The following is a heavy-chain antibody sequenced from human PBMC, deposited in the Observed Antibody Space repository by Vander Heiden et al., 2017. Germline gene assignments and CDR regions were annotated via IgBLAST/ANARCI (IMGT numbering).Heavy chain of an antibody. D-gene: IGHD3-16*01. Sequence: EVQLVEAGGGLVQPGGSLRLAGAASGFTFSDHWMHWVRQAPGKGLVWVSRINSDGGSTNADFVKGRFTISRDNAKNTLFLQMNSLRAEDTAVYYCARDAQLWRLDYWGQGTLVIVSS. CDR2: INSDGGST. J-gene: IGHJ4*02. CDR3: ARDAQLWRLDY. V-gene: IGHV3-74*01. CDR1: GFTFSDHW.